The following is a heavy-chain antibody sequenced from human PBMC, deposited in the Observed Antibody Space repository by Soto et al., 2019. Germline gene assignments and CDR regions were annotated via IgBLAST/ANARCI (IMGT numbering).Heavy chain of an antibody. CDR3: ARDLSGGNYYYHGLDV. Sequence: EVQLVESGGGLVKPGGSLRLSCVASGFSLSVYDMTWVRQAPGKGLEWVSSITTNSVYKYTADSLKGRFTISRDNAKNTLFLQINSLRAEDTAVYYCARDLSGGNYYYHGLDVWGQGTAVTVSS. V-gene: IGHV3-21*01. CDR1: GFSLSVYD. D-gene: IGHD2-15*01. J-gene: IGHJ6*02. CDR2: ITTNSVYK.